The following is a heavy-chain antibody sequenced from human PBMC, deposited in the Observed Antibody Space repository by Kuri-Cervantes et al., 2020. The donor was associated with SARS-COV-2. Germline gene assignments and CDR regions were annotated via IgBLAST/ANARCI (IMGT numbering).Heavy chain of an antibody. CDR2: ISGSGGST. D-gene: IGHD5-24*01. J-gene: IGHJ4*02. CDR3: AKASLQLDLYSFDY. CDR1: GFTISDYY. V-gene: IGHV3-23*01. Sequence: GGSLRLSCAASGFTISDYYMSWIRQAPGKGLEWVSAISGSGGSTYYADSVKGRFTISRDNSKNTLYLRMNSLRAEDTAVYYCAKASLQLDLYSFDYWGQGTLVTVSS.